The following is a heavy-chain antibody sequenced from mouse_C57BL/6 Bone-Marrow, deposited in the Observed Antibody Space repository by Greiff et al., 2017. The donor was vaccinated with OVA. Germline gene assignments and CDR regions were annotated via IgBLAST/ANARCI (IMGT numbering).Heavy chain of an antibody. CDR3: ARNKGLRHGGYYFDY. CDR1: GFSLTSYG. V-gene: IGHV2-2*01. D-gene: IGHD2-4*01. CDR2: IWSGGST. Sequence: QVQLQQSGPGLVQPSQSLSITCTVSGFSLTSYGVHWVRQSPGKGLEWLGVIWSGGSTDYNAAFISRLSISKDNSKSQVFFKMNSQQADDTAIYYCARNKGLRHGGYYFDYWGQGTTLTVSS. J-gene: IGHJ2*01.